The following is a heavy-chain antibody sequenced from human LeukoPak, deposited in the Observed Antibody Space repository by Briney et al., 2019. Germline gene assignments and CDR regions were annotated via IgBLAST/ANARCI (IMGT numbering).Heavy chain of an antibody. V-gene: IGHV3-11*01. Sequence: PGGSLRLSCAASGFTFSDHYMDWVRQAPGKGLEWISYITSSGGSTKYADSVKGRFTISRDNAKNSVALQMNNLRAEDTTVYYCTRERRGNYFAFDCCCQGTLVTVSS. J-gene: IGHJ4*02. CDR1: GFTFSDHY. CDR2: ITSSGGST. CDR3: TRERRGNYFAFDC. D-gene: IGHD3-10*01.